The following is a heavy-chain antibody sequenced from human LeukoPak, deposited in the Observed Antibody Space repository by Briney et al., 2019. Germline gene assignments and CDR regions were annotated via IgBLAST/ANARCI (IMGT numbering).Heavy chain of an antibody. CDR2: INPNSGGT. CDR3: ARDKDGYNYVAY. V-gene: IGHV1-2*02. D-gene: IGHD5-24*01. CDR1: GYTFTDYY. J-gene: IGHJ4*02. Sequence: ASVKVSCKASGYTFTDYYMHWVRQAPGQGLEWMGWINPNSGGTNDAQKFQGRVTMTRDTSINTAYMELSGLTSDDTAVYYCARDKDGYNYVAYWGQGTLVTVSS.